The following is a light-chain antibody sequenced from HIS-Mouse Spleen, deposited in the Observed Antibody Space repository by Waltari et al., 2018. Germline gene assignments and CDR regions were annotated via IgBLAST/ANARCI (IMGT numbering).Light chain of an antibody. J-gene: IGLJ2*01. CDR1: SSDVGGYNY. CDR2: EVS. V-gene: IGLV2-14*01. CDR3: SSYTSSSTV. Sequence: QSALTQPASVSGSPGQSITISCTGTSSDVGGYNYVSWYQQHPGKAPKLMIYEVSNRPSGVSNRFSGSKSGNTDSLTISGLQAEDEADYYCSSYTSSSTVFGGGTKLTVL.